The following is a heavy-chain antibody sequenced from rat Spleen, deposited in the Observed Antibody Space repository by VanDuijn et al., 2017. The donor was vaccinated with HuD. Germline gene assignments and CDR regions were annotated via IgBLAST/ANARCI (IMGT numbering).Heavy chain of an antibody. D-gene: IGHD1-4*01. CDR3: ARDRAPDY. V-gene: IGHV2-45*01. Sequence: QVQLKESGPGLVQPSETLSLTCTVSGFSLTSYNLHWVRQPPGKGLEWMGVMWSGGSTDYNSALKSRLSISRDTSKSQVYLKMNSLQTEDTATYYCARDRAPDYWGQGVMVTVSS. CDR2: MWSGGST. CDR1: GFSLTSYN. J-gene: IGHJ2*01.